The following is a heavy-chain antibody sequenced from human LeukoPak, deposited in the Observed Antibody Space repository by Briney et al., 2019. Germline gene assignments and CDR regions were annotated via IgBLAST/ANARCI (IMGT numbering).Heavy chain of an antibody. J-gene: IGHJ4*02. CDR1: GFTFSSYG. D-gene: IGHD4-23*01. CDR2: IRYDGSNK. Sequence: GGSLRLSCAASGFTFSSYGMHWVRQAPGKGLGWVAFIRYDGSNKYYADSVKGRFTISRDNSKNTLYLQMNSLRAEDTAVYYCAKAYLPMAVVRPFDYWGQGTLVTVSS. V-gene: IGHV3-30*02. CDR3: AKAYLPMAVVRPFDY.